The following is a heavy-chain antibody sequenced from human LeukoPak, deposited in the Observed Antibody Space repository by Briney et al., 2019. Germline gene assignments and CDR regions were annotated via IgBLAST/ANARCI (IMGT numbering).Heavy chain of an antibody. D-gene: IGHD2-15*01. CDR2: INPNSGGT. Sequence: ASVKVSCKASGYTFTGYYMHWVRQAPGQGLEWMGWINPNSGGTNYAQKFQGRVTMTRDTSISTAYMELSSLRSEDTAVYYCARDAQGYCSGGSCYANYYYYYMDVWGKGTTVTVSS. J-gene: IGHJ6*03. V-gene: IGHV1-2*02. CDR1: GYTFTGYY. CDR3: ARDAQGYCSGGSCYANYYYYYMDV.